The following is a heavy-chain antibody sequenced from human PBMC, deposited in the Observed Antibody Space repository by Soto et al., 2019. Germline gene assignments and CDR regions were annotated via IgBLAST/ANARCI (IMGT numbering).Heavy chain of an antibody. D-gene: IGHD1-26*01. CDR2: TFYRSKWYY. CDR1: GDSVSSTSAA. Sequence: SQTLSLTCAISGDSVSSTSAAWNWIRQSPSRGLEWLGRTFYRSKWYYDYAVSVKSRITINPDTSKNQFSLQLNSVTPEDSAVYYCSRRLKLGADYYGMDVWGQGTTVTVSS. V-gene: IGHV6-1*01. J-gene: IGHJ6*02. CDR3: SRRLKLGADYYGMDV.